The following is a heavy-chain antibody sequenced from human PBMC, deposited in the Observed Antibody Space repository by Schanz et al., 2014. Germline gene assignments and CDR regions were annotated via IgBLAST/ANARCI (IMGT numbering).Heavy chain of an antibody. CDR3: AKDPGFAVRGFQMDV. CDR2: ISTGRYL. J-gene: IGHJ6*02. D-gene: IGHD3-10*01. V-gene: IGHV3-21*02. CDR1: GFTFSSYS. Sequence: EVQLVESGGGLVKPGGSLRLSCAASGFTFSSYSLAWVRQAPGKGLEWVSFISTGRYLYYADSVKGRFTISRDNSKNKMSLEMESLRADDTALYHCAKDPGFAVRGFQMDVWGQGTMVAVSS.